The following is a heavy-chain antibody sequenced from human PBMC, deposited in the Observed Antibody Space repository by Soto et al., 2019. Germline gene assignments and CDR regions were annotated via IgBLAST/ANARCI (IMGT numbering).Heavy chain of an antibody. V-gene: IGHV3-23*01. D-gene: IGHD5-18*01. CDR3: ALNHPGYD. J-gene: IGHJ4*02. Sequence: ELQQLESGGVLVQPGGSLRLSCEASGFTFRSYAMSWVRQAPGKGLEWVSAISGSGGITYYADSVKGRFTISRDNSKNTVYLQINNLRADDTAVYYCALNHPGYDWGQGTLVTVSS. CDR1: GFTFRSYA. CDR2: ISGSGGIT.